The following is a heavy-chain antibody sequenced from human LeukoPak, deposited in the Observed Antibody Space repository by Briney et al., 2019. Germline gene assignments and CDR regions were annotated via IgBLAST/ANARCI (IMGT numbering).Heavy chain of an antibody. Sequence: PGGSLRLSCAASGFTFSNAWMSWVRQAPGKGLEWVGRIKSKTDGGTTDYAAPVKGRFTISRDDSKNTLYLQMNSLKTEDTAVYYCTTAFFPWELRGGYWFDPWGQGTLVTVSS. V-gene: IGHV3-15*01. CDR1: GFTFSNAW. CDR3: TTAFFPWELRGGYWFDP. J-gene: IGHJ5*02. CDR2: IKSKTDGGTT. D-gene: IGHD1-26*01.